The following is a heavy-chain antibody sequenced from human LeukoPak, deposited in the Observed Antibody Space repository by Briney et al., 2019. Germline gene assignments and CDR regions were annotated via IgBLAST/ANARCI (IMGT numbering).Heavy chain of an antibody. Sequence: SETLSLTCTVSGGSVSGGDYYWSWLRQPAGRGLAWIGRIYSSVSTRYSPSHQYNPSLRSRVTISADTSRNQFSLNLNSVTAADTDMYYCARGRQEADMRVSSFEYWGQGTPVTVSS. CDR2: IYSSVSTRYSPSH. CDR3: ARGRQEADMRVSSFEY. CDR1: GGSVSGGDYY. D-gene: IGHD2-2*01. J-gene: IGHJ4*02. V-gene: IGHV4-61*02.